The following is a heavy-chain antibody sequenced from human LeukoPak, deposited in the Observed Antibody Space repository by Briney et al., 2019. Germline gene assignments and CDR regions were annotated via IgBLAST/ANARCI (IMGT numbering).Heavy chain of an antibody. Sequence: GGSLRLSXAASGFTFSSYAISWARQAPGKGLEWVSAISGSSGSTYYADSVEGRFTISRDNSKNTLYLQVSSLRAEDTAVYYCAKDRGSSSLYFDYWGQGTLVTVSS. CDR1: GFTFSSYA. D-gene: IGHD6-13*01. CDR2: ISGSSGST. CDR3: AKDRGSSSLYFDY. V-gene: IGHV3-23*01. J-gene: IGHJ4*02.